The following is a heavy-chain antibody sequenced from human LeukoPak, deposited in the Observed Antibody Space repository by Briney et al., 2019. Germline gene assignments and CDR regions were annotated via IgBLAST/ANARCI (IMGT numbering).Heavy chain of an antibody. V-gene: IGHV3-30*02. CDR2: IRYDGNVK. Sequence: GGSLRLSCAASGFSFSSYGMHSVRQAPGKGLEWVAFIRYDGNVKHYADSVKGRFTISRDNSKNTMFLQMNSLRGEDTAVYYCAKGGSSSWDYFDYWGQGTLVTVSS. J-gene: IGHJ4*02. D-gene: IGHD6-13*01. CDR1: GFSFSSYG. CDR3: AKGGSSSWDYFDY.